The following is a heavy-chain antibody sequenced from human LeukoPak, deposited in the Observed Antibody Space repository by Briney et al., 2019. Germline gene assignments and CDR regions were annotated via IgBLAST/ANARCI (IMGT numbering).Heavy chain of an antibody. CDR3: ARWDSSGYYYGFDY. D-gene: IGHD3-22*01. CDR2: IYYSGST. V-gene: IGHV4-39*01. J-gene: IGHJ4*02. Sequence: PSETLSLTCTVSGGSISSSSYYWGWIRQPPGKGLEWIGSIYYSGSTYCNPSLKSRVTISVDTSKNQFSLKLSSVTAADTAVYYCARWDSSGYYYGFDYWGQGTLVTVSS. CDR1: GGSISSSSYY.